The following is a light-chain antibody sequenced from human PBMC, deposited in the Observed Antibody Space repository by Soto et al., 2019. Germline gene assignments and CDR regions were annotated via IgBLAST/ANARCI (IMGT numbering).Light chain of an antibody. CDR3: QRDNSCPPWT. Sequence: EIVMTQSPATLSVSPGERATLSCRASQSVSGNLAWYQQKPGQAPRLLIYGASDRATGIPARCSGSGAGTEFTRTSSSLHSEYVAVYYRQRDNSCPPWTFGQGTNVEI. CDR1: QSVSGN. CDR2: GAS. J-gene: IGKJ1*01. V-gene: IGKV3-15*01.